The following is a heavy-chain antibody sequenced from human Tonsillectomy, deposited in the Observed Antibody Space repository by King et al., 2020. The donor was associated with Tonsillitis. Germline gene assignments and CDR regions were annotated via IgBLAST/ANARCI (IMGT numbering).Heavy chain of an antibody. V-gene: IGHV3-48*02. CDR1: GFTFSSYS. J-gene: IGHJ4*02. D-gene: IGHD5-18*01. CDR2: ISSSSSTI. CDR3: AREAAMVSSNFDY. Sequence: VQLVESGGGLVQPGGSLRLSCAASGFTFSSYSMNWVRQAPGKGLEWVSYISSSSSTIYYADSVKGRFTISRDHAKNSLYLQMNSLRDEDTAVYYCAREAAMVSSNFDYWGQGTLVTVSS.